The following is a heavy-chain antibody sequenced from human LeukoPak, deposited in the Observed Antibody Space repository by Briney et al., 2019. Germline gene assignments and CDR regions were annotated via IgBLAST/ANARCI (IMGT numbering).Heavy chain of an antibody. CDR1: GFTFSSYG. Sequence: GGSLRLSCAASGFTFSSYGMHWVRQAPGKGLEWVAVISYDGSNKYYADSVKGRFTISRDNSKNTLYLQMNSLRAEDTAVYYCAKGYSSSWFSFDYWGQGTLVTVSS. V-gene: IGHV3-30*18. CDR2: ISYDGSNK. D-gene: IGHD6-13*01. J-gene: IGHJ4*02. CDR3: AKGYSSSWFSFDY.